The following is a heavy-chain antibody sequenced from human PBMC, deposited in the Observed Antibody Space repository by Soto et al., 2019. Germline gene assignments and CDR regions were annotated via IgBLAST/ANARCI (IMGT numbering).Heavy chain of an antibody. D-gene: IGHD3-10*01. CDR3: ARHSRITMVRGVIPPYFDY. J-gene: IGHJ4*02. CDR1: GGSISSSSYY. Sequence: QLQLQESGPGLVKPSETLSLTCTVSGGSISSSSYYWGWIRQPPGKGLEWIGSIYYSGSTYYNPSLKSRVTISVDTSKNQLSLKLSSVTAADTAVYYCARHSRITMVRGVIPPYFDYWGQGTLVTVSS. V-gene: IGHV4-39*01. CDR2: IYYSGST.